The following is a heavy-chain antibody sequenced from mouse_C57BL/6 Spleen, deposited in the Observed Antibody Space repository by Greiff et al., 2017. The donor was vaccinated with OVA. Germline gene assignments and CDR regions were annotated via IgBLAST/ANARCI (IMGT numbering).Heavy chain of an antibody. CDR3: ARKLGKVEAWFAY. CDR2: IWSGGST. D-gene: IGHD4-1*01. V-gene: IGHV2-2*01. CDR1: GFSLTSYG. Sequence: QVQLQQSGPGLVQPSQSLSITCTVSGFSLTSYGVHWVRQSPGKGLEWLGVIWSGGSTDYNAAFISRLSISKDNSKSQVFFKMTSLQADDTAIYYCARKLGKVEAWFAYWGQGTLVTVSA. J-gene: IGHJ3*01.